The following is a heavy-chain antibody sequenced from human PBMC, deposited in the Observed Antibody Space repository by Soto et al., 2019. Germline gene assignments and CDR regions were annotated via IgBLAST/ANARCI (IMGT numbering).Heavy chain of an antibody. V-gene: IGHV5-51*01. Sequence: VESLKISCKGSGYSFTSYWIGWARQMPGKGLEWMGIIYPGDSDTRYSPSFQGQVTISADKSISTAYLQWSSLKASDTAMYYCARFSESYYLSNSVWFDPWGQGTLVTVSS. CDR2: IYPGDSDT. D-gene: IGHD1-26*01. J-gene: IGHJ5*02. CDR3: ARFSESYYLSNSVWFDP. CDR1: GYSFTSYW.